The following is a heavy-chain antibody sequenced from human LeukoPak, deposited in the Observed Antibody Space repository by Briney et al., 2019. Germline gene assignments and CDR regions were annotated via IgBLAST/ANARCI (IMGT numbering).Heavy chain of an antibody. J-gene: IGHJ3*02. CDR2: SRNKANSYTP. D-gene: IGHD2-8*01. Sequence: RTGGSLRLSCAASGFIFSDYYIDWVRQAPGKGLEWVGRSRNKANSYTPEYAASVKGRFTVSRDDSKDTVFLQMNSLKTEDTAVYYCARSPSNGRAVFDIWGQGTTVTVSS. CDR1: GFIFSDYY. V-gene: IGHV3-72*01. CDR3: ARSPSNGRAVFDI.